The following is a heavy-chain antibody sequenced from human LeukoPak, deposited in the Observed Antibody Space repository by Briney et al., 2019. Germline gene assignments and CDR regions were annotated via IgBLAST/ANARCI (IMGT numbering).Heavy chain of an antibody. J-gene: IGHJ5*02. CDR3: ARRGLRFLESVKYSWFDP. D-gene: IGHD3-3*01. Sequence: SETLSLTCAVYGGSFSGYYWTWLRQPPGKGLEWIGEINHSGSANYNPSLKSRVTISVDTSKSQFSLKLSSVTAADTALYFCARRGLRFLESVKYSWFDPWGQGTLVTVSS. CDR1: GGSFSGYY. V-gene: IGHV4-34*01. CDR2: INHSGSA.